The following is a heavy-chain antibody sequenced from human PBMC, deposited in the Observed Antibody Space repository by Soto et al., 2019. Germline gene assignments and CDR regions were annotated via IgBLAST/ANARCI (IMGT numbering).Heavy chain of an antibody. CDR3: AAYSHEGY. J-gene: IGHJ4*02. CDR1: GFTVSNYY. Sequence: EEQLVESGGDLVQPGGSLRLSCAASGFTVSNYYMSWVRQAPGKGLEWVSLIYSGGSTYYADSVKGRFTISRDSAKNTLYLQMNSLRAEVRAMYYCAAYSHEGYWGEGTLGTVSS. V-gene: IGHV3-66*01. CDR2: IYSGGST. D-gene: IGHD3-16*01.